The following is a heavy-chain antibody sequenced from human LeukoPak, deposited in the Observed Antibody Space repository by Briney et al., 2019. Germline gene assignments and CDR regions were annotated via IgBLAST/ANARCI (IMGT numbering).Heavy chain of an antibody. CDR2: IYYSGST. Sequence: PSETLSLTCTVSGGSISSSSYYWGWIRQPPGKGLEWIGSIYYSGSTYYNPSLKSRVTISVDTSKNQFSLKLSSVTAADTAVYYCARRSRDFWSGPPGAFDYWGQGTLVTVSS. CDR3: ARRSRDFWSGPPGAFDY. CDR1: GGSISSSSYY. V-gene: IGHV4-39*01. J-gene: IGHJ4*02. D-gene: IGHD3-3*01.